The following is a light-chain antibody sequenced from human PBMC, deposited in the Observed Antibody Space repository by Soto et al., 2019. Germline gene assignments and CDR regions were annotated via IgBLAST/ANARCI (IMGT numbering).Light chain of an antibody. CDR1: SSDIGRYNH. CDR2: DVI. J-gene: IGLJ2*01. CDR3: SSYTTSNTLI. V-gene: IGLV2-14*03. Sequence: QSALTQPASVSGSPGQSITISCTGTSSDIGRYNHVSWYQHHPGKAPKLMIYDVISRPSGISGRFSGSKSDNTASLTISGLQAEDEADYYCSSYTTSNTLIFGGGTKLTVL.